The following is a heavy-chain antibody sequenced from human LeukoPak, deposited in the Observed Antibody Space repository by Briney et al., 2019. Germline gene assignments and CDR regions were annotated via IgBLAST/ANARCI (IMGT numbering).Heavy chain of an antibody. V-gene: IGHV4-59*07. CDR2: IYYSGST. Sequence: SDTLFLTCTVAGGSISSYYWSWIRQPPGKGLEGIGYIYYSGSTNYNPSLKSRVTISVDTSKNQFSLKLSSVTAADTAVYYCARRSSGYDGWFDPWGQGTLVTVSS. CDR3: ARRSSGYDGWFDP. CDR1: GGSISSYY. J-gene: IGHJ5*02. D-gene: IGHD5-12*01.